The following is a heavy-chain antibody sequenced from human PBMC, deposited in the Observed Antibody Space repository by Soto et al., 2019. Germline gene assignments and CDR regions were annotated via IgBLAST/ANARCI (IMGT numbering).Heavy chain of an antibody. V-gene: IGHV2-5*02. CDR2: IYWDDDK. CDR1: GFSLSTSGVG. CDR3: AHWGSKYYDYVWGSYRYAFDI. D-gene: IGHD3-16*02. Sequence: QITLKESGPTLVKPTQTLTLTCTFSGFSLSTSGVGVGWIRQPPGKALEWLALIYWDDDKRYSPSLKSRLTITKDTSKNQVVLTMTNMDPVDTATYYCAHWGSKYYDYVWGSYRYAFDIWGQGTMVTVSS. J-gene: IGHJ3*02.